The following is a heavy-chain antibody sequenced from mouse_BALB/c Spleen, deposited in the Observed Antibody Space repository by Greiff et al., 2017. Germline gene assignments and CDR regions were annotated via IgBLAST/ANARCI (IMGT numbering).Heavy chain of an antibody. CDR3: ARYYYGMVYYFDY. Sequence: VKLQESGAELARPGASVKMSCKASGYTFTSYTMHWVKQRPGQGLEWIGYINPSSGYTNYNQKFKDKATLTADKSSSTAYMQLSSLTSEDSAVYYCARYYYGMVYYFDYWGQGTTLTVSS. CDR2: INPSSGYT. D-gene: IGHD1-1*01. CDR1: GYTFTSYT. V-gene: IGHV1-4*01. J-gene: IGHJ2*01.